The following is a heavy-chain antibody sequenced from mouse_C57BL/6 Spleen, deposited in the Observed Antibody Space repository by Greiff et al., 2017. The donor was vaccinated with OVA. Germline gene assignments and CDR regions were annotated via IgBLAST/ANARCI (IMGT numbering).Heavy chain of an antibody. J-gene: IGHJ2*01. Sequence: LVESGAELVKPGASVKMSCKASGYTFTSYWITWVKQRPGQGLEWIGDIYPGSGSTNYNEKFKSKATLTVDTSSSTAYMQLSSLTSEDSAVYYCARRRWDPHFDYWGQGTTLTVSS. D-gene: IGHD4-1*01. CDR1: GYTFTSYW. CDR3: ARRRWDPHFDY. V-gene: IGHV1-55*01. CDR2: IYPGSGST.